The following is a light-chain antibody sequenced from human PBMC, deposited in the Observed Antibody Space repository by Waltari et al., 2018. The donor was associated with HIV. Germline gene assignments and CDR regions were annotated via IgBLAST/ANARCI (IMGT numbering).Light chain of an antibody. Sequence: DIQLTQSPSSLSASMGARVTITCRASQNITTYLTWYQQKSGRAPKRLVYAASSLQSGVPSWFSAGGSGTTFTLTINSLQPQDFATYYCQQSYTTPRTFGQGTKVDI. J-gene: IGKJ1*01. V-gene: IGKV1-39*01. CDR3: QQSYTTPRT. CDR1: QNITTY. CDR2: AAS.